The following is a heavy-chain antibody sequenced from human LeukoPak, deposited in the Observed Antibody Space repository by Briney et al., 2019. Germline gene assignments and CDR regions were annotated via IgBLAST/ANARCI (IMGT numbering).Heavy chain of an antibody. CDR2: TKYDGSST. D-gene: IGHD3-3*01. CDR1: GFTFSSYW. J-gene: IGHJ5*02. Sequence: GESLTLSCAASGFTFSSYWMHWVRQAPGKGLVWVSRTKYDGSSTSYADSVKGRFTISRDNAKNTLYLQMNSLRDEDTAVYYCAREYYTSYDPWGQGTLVTVSS. CDR3: AREYYTSYDP. V-gene: IGHV3-74*01.